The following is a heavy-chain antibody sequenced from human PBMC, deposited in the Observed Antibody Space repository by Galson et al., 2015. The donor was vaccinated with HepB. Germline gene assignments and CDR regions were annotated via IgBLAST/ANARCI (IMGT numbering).Heavy chain of an antibody. CDR1: GSAFDSHA. V-gene: IGHV3-23*01. D-gene: IGHD3-16*01. Sequence: SLRLSCAASGSAFDSHAMSWVRQAPGRGLEWISGITGKGDSTFYADSVKGRFTVSRDNSNNMLYLRMNSLRAEDAGLYFCAKGYGLFDSWGQGILVTVSS. J-gene: IGHJ5*01. CDR3: AKGYGLFDS. CDR2: ITGKGDST.